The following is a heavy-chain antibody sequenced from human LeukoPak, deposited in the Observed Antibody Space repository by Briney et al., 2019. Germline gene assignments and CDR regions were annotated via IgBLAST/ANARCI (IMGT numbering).Heavy chain of an antibody. D-gene: IGHD3-22*01. J-gene: IGHJ4*02. Sequence: RASVKVSCKASGGTFSSYAISWVRQAPGQGLEWMGGIIPIFGTANYAQKFQGRVTITTDESTSTAYMELSSLRSEDTAVYYCASTYDSSGYLGYYFDYWGQGTLVTVSS. CDR3: ASTYDSSGYLGYYFDY. V-gene: IGHV1-69*05. CDR2: IIPIFGTA. CDR1: GGTFSSYA.